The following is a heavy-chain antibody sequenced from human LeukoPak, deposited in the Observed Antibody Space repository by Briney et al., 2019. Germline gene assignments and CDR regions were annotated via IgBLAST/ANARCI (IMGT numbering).Heavy chain of an antibody. CDR2: IYYTGST. J-gene: IGHJ6*02. Sequence: SETLSLTCNVSGGSINYYYWSWIWQPPGKGLEWIGHIYYTGSTNYNPSLKSRVTISIDTSKNQFSLKLTSVTATDTAVYFCARYHPTGSSLDVWGQGTTVTVSS. CDR3: ARYHPTGSSLDV. CDR1: GGSINYYY. D-gene: IGHD1-1*01. V-gene: IGHV4-59*13.